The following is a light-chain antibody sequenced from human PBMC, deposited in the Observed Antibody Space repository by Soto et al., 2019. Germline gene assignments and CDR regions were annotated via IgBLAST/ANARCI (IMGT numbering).Light chain of an antibody. J-gene: IGKJ1*01. CDR2: AVS. CDR3: QQLHNYPRT. V-gene: IGKV1D-13*01. Sequence: AIQLTQSPSSLSASVGDRVTITCRASQGIYDSLAWYQQKPGRAPNLLIYAVSRSQSGVTSRFSGSGSETEFTLTINNLQPEDFAVYYCQQLHNYPRTFGQGTKVEVK. CDR1: QGIYDS.